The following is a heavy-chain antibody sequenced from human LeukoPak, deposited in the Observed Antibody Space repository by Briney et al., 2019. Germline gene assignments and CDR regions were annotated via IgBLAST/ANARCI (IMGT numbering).Heavy chain of an antibody. CDR3: ARVEALAAGMFDP. D-gene: IGHD6-13*01. J-gene: IGHJ5*02. CDR2: IYSGGST. CDR1: GFTFSSYA. V-gene: IGHV3-66*01. Sequence: PGGSLRLSCAASGFTFSSYAMHWVRQAPGKGLEWVSVIYSGGSTYYADSVKGRFTISRDNSKNTLYLQMNSLRAEDTAVYYCARVEALAAGMFDPWGQGTLVTVSS.